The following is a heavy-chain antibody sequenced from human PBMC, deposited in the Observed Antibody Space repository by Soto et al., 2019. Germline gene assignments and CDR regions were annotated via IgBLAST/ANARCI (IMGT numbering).Heavy chain of an antibody. D-gene: IGHD2-21*02. V-gene: IGHV2-26*01. CDR1: GFSLSNARMG. J-gene: IGHJ5*02. Sequence: QVTLKESGPVLVKPTETLTLTCTVSGFSLSNARMGVSWIRQPPGTALEWLAHIFSNDEKSYSTSLKSRLTIAKDTSKSQVVLTMTNVDPVDTATYYCARMVTEGWFGHRGWFDPWGEGTLVMVSS. CDR3: ARMVTEGWFGHRGWFDP. CDR2: IFSNDEK.